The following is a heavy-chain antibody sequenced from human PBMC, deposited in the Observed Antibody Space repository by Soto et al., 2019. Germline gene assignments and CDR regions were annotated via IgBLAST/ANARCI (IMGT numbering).Heavy chain of an antibody. D-gene: IGHD3-22*01. J-gene: IGHJ4*02. CDR2: IYPGNSDT. CDR3: ASLYYYDSNGDFDY. Sequence: GESLKISCYGSGYTFTNYWIGWVRQMPGKGLEWMGIIYPGNSDTKYSPSFQGQVTISADKSINTAYLQWSSLKASDTAMYFCASLYYYDSNGDFDYWAQGTLVTVSS. V-gene: IGHV5-51*01. CDR1: GYTFTNYW.